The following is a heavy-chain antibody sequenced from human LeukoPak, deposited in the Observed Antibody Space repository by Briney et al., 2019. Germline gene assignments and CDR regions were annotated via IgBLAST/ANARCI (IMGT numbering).Heavy chain of an antibody. V-gene: IGHV3-7*02. CDR2: IKQDGSEI. Sequence: GGSLRLSCAASGFTFSSYGMHWVRQAPGKGLECVANIKQDGSEIYFVDSVKGRLTISRDNAKSSLYLQMNSRRAEDTAVYYCAKAEGDSSGYYYSTWGQGTLVTVSS. J-gene: IGHJ4*02. CDR3: AKAEGDSSGYYYST. D-gene: IGHD3-22*01. CDR1: GFTFSSYG.